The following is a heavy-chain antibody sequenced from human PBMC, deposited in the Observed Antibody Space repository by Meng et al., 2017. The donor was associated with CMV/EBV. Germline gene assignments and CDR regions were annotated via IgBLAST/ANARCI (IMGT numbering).Heavy chain of an antibody. V-gene: IGHV3-30-3*01. Sequence: CAASGFTVSSYAMHWVRQAPGKGLEWVAVISYDGSNKYYADSVKGRFTISRDNSKNTLYLQMNSPRAEDTAVYYCARGISKRDWFDPWGQGTLVTVSS. CDR2: ISYDGSNK. J-gene: IGHJ5*02. CDR3: ARGISKRDWFDP. CDR1: GFTVSSYA. D-gene: IGHD6-13*01.